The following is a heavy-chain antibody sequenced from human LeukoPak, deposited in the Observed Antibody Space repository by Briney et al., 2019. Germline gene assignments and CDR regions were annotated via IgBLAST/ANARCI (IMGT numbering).Heavy chain of an antibody. CDR3: ARSSSRGDIVGP. V-gene: IGHV1-2*02. Sequence: ASVKVSCKASGYTFTGYYMHWVRQAPGQGLEWMGWINPNSGGTNYAQKFQGRVTITRDTSISTAYMELSRLRSDDTAVYYCARSSSRGDIVGPWGQGTLVTVSS. J-gene: IGHJ5*02. CDR1: GYTFTGYY. D-gene: IGHD2-15*01. CDR2: INPNSGGT.